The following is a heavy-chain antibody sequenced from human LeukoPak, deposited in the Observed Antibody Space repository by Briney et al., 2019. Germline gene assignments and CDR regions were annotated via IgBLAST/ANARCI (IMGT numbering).Heavy chain of an antibody. CDR1: GFTVSSNY. J-gene: IGHJ6*03. V-gene: IGHV3-66*02. D-gene: IGHD3-16*01. CDR2: IYSAGST. Sequence: PGGSLRLSCAASGFTVSSNYMSWVRQAPGKGLEWVSVIYSAGSTYYADSVKGRFTISRDKSKNTLSLQMNGLRVEDTAVYYCAKVMPPGRIRFYSYYMDVWGKGTTVTVS. CDR3: AKVMPPGRIRFYSYYMDV.